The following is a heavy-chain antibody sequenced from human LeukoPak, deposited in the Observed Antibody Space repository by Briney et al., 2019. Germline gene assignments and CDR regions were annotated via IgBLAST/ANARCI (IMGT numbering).Heavy chain of an antibody. Sequence: RPGGCLRLSCAASGSTFTDHYMDWVRQAAGKGLEWVVRTRNKANSYTTEYAASVKGRFTISRDDSKNSLYLQMIRLKTEDTAVYYCARGSSGSSKSCYSGDAFDIWGQGTMVTVSS. CDR3: ARGSSGSSKSCYSGDAFDI. CDR1: GSTFTDHY. J-gene: IGHJ3*02. D-gene: IGHD2-21*01. CDR2: TRNKANSYTT. V-gene: IGHV3-72*01.